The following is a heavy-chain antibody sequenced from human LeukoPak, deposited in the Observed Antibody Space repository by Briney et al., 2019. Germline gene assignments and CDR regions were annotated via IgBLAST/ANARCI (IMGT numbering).Heavy chain of an antibody. CDR1: GGSISSGSYY. J-gene: IGHJ4*02. CDR3: ARWGGSGYFLFDY. CDR2: IYYSGST. V-gene: IGHV4-61*01. D-gene: IGHD3-22*01. Sequence: SETLSLTCTVSGGSISSGSYYWSWIRQPPGKGLEWIGYIYYSGSTNYNPSLKSRVTISVDTSKNQFSLKLSSVTAADTAVYYCARWGGSGYFLFDYWGQGTLVTVSS.